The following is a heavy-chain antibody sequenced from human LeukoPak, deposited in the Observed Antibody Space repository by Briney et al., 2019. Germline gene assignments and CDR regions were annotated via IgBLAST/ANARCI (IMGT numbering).Heavy chain of an antibody. D-gene: IGHD3-3*01. CDR2: INPNSGGT. V-gene: IGHV1-2*06. CDR3: AREGWITIFGVVTLSAFDI. J-gene: IGHJ3*02. Sequence: ASVKVSCKASGYTFTGYYMHRVRQAPGQGLEWMGRINPNSGGTNYAQKLQGRVTMTRDTSISAAYMELSRLRSDDTAVYYCAREGWITIFGVVTLSAFDIWGQGTMVTVSS. CDR1: GYTFTGYY.